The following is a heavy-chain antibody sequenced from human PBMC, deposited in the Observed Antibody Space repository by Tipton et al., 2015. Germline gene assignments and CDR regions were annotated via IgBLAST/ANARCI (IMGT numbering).Heavy chain of an antibody. CDR1: GGSISIGGYY. CDR2: IYRSGNP. CDR3: ARGGGDDYIWGSSRFDS. V-gene: IGHV4-39*02. Sequence: TLSLACTVSGGSISIGGYYWVWIRQSPGKGLEWIGRIYRSGNPSYNPSLKSRVSISVDTSKNQFSLNLTSVTAADTAMYYCARGGGDDYIWGSSRFDSWGQGILVTVSS. D-gene: IGHD3-16*02. J-gene: IGHJ5*01.